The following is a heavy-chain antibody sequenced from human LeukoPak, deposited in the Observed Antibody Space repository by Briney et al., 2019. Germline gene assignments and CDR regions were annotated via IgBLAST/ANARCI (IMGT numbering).Heavy chain of an antibody. Sequence: KPSETLSLTCTVSGGSISRGGYYWSWIRQHPGKGLEWIGYIYYSGSTNYNPSLKSRVTISVDTSKNQFSLKLSSVTAADTAVYYCARLRKRTGSSGWLDYFDYWGQGTLVTVSS. CDR2: IYYSGST. CDR1: GGSISRGGYY. V-gene: IGHV4-61*08. CDR3: ARLRKRTGSSGWLDYFDY. D-gene: IGHD6-19*01. J-gene: IGHJ4*02.